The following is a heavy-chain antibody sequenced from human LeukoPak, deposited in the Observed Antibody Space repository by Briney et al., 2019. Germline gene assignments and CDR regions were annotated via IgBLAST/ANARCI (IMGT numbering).Heavy chain of an antibody. CDR2: ITTSSSYI. D-gene: IGHD1-26*01. Sequence: PGGSLRLSCAASGFSFSTYNMNWVRQAPGKGLEWVSSITTSSSYIYCADSVKGRFTISRDNAKSSLYLQMNSLRDEDTAVYYCARDPYSGSYGDYYYYYMDVWGKGTTVTISS. J-gene: IGHJ6*03. CDR3: ARDPYSGSYGDYYYYYMDV. CDR1: GFSFSTYN. V-gene: IGHV3-21*06.